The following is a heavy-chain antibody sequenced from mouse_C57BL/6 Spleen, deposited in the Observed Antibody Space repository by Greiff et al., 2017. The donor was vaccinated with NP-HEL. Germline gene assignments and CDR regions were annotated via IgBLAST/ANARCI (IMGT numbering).Heavy chain of an antibody. CDR3: ARDSSYSYWYFDV. CDR2: ISSGSSTI. V-gene: IGHV5-17*01. Sequence: EVHLVESGGGLVKPGGSLKLSCAASGFTFSDYGMHWVRQAPEKGLEWVAYISSGSSTIYYAYTVKGRFTISRDNAKNTLFLQMTSLRSEDTPMYYCARDSSYSYWYFDVWGTGTTVTVSS. CDR1: GFTFSDYG. J-gene: IGHJ1*03. D-gene: IGHD1-1*01.